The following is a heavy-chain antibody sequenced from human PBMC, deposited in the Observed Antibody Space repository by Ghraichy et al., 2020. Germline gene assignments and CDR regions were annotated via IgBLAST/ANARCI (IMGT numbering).Heavy chain of an antibody. V-gene: IGHV3-48*01. D-gene: IGHD2-2*01. CDR3: ARSSAVVRFYYYADMDR. CDR1: GFTLSDYS. J-gene: IGHJ6*02. Sequence: GGSLRLSCAVSGFTLSDYSINWVRQAPGKGLEWISYITSSGKFISYADSVKGRFTVSRDNAKKTLYLQMNSLRGEDTAVYYCARSSAVVRFYYYADMDRRGQGTTVTVS. CDR2: ITSSGKFI.